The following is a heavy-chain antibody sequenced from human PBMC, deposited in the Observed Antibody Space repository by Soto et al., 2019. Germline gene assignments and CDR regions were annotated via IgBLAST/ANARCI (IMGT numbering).Heavy chain of an antibody. CDR3: ARTHRSTSCYLYCRGGSCCGNWFDH. V-gene: IGHV1-69*06. Sequence: QVQLGQSGAEVKKPGSSVKVSCKASGGTFSSYAISWVRQSPGQGLEWMGGIIPIFGTANYAQKFQGRVMITADKSTRTAYMALRSLRSDDPAVYYCARTHRSTSCYLYCRGGSCCGNWFDHWGQGTLVTVSS. J-gene: IGHJ5*02. CDR1: GGTFSSYA. CDR2: IIPIFGTA. D-gene: IGHD2-15*01.